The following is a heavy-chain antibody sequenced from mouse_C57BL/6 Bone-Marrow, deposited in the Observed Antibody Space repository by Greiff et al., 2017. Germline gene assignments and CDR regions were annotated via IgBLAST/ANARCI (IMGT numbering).Heavy chain of an antibody. Sequence: EVQLQQSGPELVKPGASVKISCKASGYSFTDYNMNWVKQSTGQSLEWIGVINPNYGTTSYNEKFKSKATLTVDTSSSTAYMQLSSLTSEDSAVYYCARGDGYDGRYFDVWGTGTTVTVSS. V-gene: IGHV1-39*01. CDR2: INPNYGTT. CDR1: GYSFTDYN. CDR3: ARGDGYDGRYFDV. D-gene: IGHD2-2*01. J-gene: IGHJ1*03.